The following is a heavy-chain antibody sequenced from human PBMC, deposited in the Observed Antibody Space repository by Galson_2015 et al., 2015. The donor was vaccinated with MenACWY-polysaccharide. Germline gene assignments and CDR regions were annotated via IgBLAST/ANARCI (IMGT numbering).Heavy chain of an antibody. Sequence: ETPSLTFAVSGLSLSRGYPRGRVRQPPREGLGRISGIHPIGDPHYHPSLQSRVPLSLNTLKRPFSLKVNFVTAADTAVYYCARGMENSGRYNFDYWGRGTLVTVSS. V-gene: IGHV4-38-2*01. CDR2: IHPIGDP. CDR1: GLSLSRGYP. J-gene: IGHJ4*02. D-gene: IGHD1-26*01. CDR3: ARGMENSGRYNFDY.